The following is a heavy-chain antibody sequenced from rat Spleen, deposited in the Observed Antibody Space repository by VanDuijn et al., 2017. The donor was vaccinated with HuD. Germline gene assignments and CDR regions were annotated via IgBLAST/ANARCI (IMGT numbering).Heavy chain of an antibody. CDR3: VRQGYLRDWYFDF. CDR2: ISTRGGST. CDR1: GFTFSNFP. Sequence: EVQLVESGGDLVQPGRSVRLSCAASGFTFSNFPMAWVRQAPTKGLEWVATISTRGGSTYYRDSVKGRFTISRDNGKTTLYLEMDSLRSEDMATYYCVRQGYLRDWYFDFWGPGTMVTVSS. J-gene: IGHJ1*01. V-gene: IGHV5-46*01. D-gene: IGHD2-5*01.